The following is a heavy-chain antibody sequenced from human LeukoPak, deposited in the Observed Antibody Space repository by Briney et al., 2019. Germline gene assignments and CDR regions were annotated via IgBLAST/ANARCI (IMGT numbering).Heavy chain of an antibody. J-gene: IGHJ4*02. V-gene: IGHV1-2*02. D-gene: IGHD5-12*01. CDR2: INPNSGGT. Sequence: ASVKDSCKASGYTFSKFYIHWVRQAPGQDLEWMGWINPNSGGTNYAQTFQGRVTMTRDTYISTAYMELSRLRSDDTAVYYCARDLRYGGYGIFDYWGQGTLVTVSS. CDR3: ARDLRYGGYGIFDY. CDR1: GYTFSKFY.